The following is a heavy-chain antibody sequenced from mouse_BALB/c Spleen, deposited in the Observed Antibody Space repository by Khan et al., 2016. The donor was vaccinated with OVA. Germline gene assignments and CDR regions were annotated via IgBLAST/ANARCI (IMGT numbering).Heavy chain of an antibody. CDR1: GFNIKDSY. D-gene: IGHD1-1*02. J-gene: IGHJ1*01. V-gene: IGHV14-3*02. CDR3: ALPSYGPREFDD. CDR2: IAPANGNT. Sequence: EVQLVESGAELVKPGASVKFSCTASGFNIKDSYLHWVKQSPEQGLEWIGRIAPANGNTNYDPKFQGQVTITADTSSNTPYLQLNNLTSEDTAFYSCALPSYGPREFDDWGEGTTVTVSS.